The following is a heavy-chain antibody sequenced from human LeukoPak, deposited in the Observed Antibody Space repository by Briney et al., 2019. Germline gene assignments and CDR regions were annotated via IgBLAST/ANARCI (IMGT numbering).Heavy chain of an antibody. J-gene: IGHJ4*02. Sequence: GASVTVSCKASGYTFTNYGISWVRQAPGQGLEWVGWMSPSNGDTNYAQKVQGRVTMTTDTSTSTAYMELRSLRSDDTAVYYCARDGRGSSVWYVNPDFDYWGQGTLVTVSS. V-gene: IGHV1-18*01. CDR2: MSPSNGDT. D-gene: IGHD6-19*01. CDR1: GYTFTNYG. CDR3: ARDGRGSSVWYVNPDFDY.